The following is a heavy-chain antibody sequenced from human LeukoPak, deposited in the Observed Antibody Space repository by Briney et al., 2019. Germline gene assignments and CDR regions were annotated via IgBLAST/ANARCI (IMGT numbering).Heavy chain of an antibody. CDR3: ARGESPTRWLPLDY. CDR1: GGSFSGYY. CDR2: INPSGST. Sequence: PSETLSLTCAVYGGSFSGYYWSWIRQPPGKGLEWIGEINPSGSTNYNPSLKSRVTISVDTSKNQFSLKLSSVTAADTAVYYCARGESPTRWLPLDYWGQGTLVTVSS. J-gene: IGHJ4*02. V-gene: IGHV4-34*01. D-gene: IGHD6-19*01.